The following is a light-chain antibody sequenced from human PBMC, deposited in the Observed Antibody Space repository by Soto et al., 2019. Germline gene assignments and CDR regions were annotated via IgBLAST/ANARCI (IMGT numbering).Light chain of an antibody. CDR3: QHYDSYSEA. CDR1: QTISSW. CDR2: TAS. Sequence: DIQLTQYQYFLSASVVDRVTSTCRASQTISSWLAWYQQKPGKAPKLLIYTASTLKSGVPSRFSGSGSGTEFTLTISSLQPDDFATYYCQHYDSYSEAFGQVTKVDI. J-gene: IGKJ1*01. V-gene: IGKV1-5*03.